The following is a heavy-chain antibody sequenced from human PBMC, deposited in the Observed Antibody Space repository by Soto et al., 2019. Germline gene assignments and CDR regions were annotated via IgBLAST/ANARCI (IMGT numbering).Heavy chain of an antibody. D-gene: IGHD3-3*01. CDR2: IDASDSYT. J-gene: IGHJ6*02. Sequence: GESLKISCKGSGYSFTSYWISWVRQMPGKGLEWMGRIDASDSYTNYSPSFQGHVTISADKSISTAYLQWSSLKASDTAMYYCARHFRHYDFWSAPVPTYYYYYGMDVWGQGTTVTVSS. V-gene: IGHV5-10-1*01. CDR3: ARHFRHYDFWSAPVPTYYYYYGMDV. CDR1: GYSFTSYW.